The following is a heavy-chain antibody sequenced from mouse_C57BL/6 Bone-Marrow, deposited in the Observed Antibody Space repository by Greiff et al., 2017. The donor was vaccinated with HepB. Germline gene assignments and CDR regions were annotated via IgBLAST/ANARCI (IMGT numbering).Heavy chain of an antibody. CDR1: GYTFTSYW. CDR2: IYPGSGST. CDR3: ARYYGNYYWYFDV. Sequence: QVQLKESGAELVKPGASVKMSCKASGYTFTSYWITWVKQRPGQGLEWIGDIYPGSGSTNYNEKFKSKATLTVDTSSSTAYMQLSSLTSEDSAVYYCARYYGNYYWYFDVWGTGTTVTVSS. J-gene: IGHJ1*03. V-gene: IGHV1-55*01. D-gene: IGHD2-1*01.